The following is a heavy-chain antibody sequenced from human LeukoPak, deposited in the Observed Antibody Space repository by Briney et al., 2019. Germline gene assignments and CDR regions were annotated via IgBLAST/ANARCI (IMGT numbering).Heavy chain of an antibody. CDR1: GGSISTCHYY. CDR3: ARRVIISRAYYDY. J-gene: IGHJ4*02. CDR2: IYYPGDT. V-gene: IGHV4-39*01. D-gene: IGHD3-10*01. Sequence: PSETLSLTCTVSGGSISTCHYYWGWQRQPPGQGLKWLASIYYPGDTYYNPSLKRRVTFSLNTSKVRDSLMLSLVFAADTAEYFCARRVIISRAYYDYWGQGTLVTVSS.